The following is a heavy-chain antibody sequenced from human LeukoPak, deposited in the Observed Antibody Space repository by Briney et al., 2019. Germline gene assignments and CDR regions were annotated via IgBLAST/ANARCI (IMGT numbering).Heavy chain of an antibody. CDR1: GYTFTSYG. Sequence: GASAKVSCKASGYTFTSYGISWVRQAPGQGLEWMGWISAYNGNTNYAQKLQGRVTMTTDTSTSTAYMELRSLRSDDTAVYYCARGKYYYGSGSYSFDYWGQGTLVTVSS. V-gene: IGHV1-18*01. J-gene: IGHJ4*02. CDR2: ISAYNGNT. D-gene: IGHD3-10*01. CDR3: ARGKYYYGSGSYSFDY.